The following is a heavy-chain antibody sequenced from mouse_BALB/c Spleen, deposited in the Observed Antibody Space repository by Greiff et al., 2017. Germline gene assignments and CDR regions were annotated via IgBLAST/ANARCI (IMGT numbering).Heavy chain of an antibody. CDR3: AREDIDYFDY. CDR1: GFTFSSYA. Sequence: EVKVVESGGGLVKPGGSLKLSCAASGFTFSSYAMSWVRQTPEKRLEWVASISSGGSTYYPDSVKGRFTISRDNARNILYLQMSSLRSEDTAMYYCAREDIDYFDYWGQGTTLTVSS. V-gene: IGHV5-6-5*01. J-gene: IGHJ2*01. CDR2: ISSGGST.